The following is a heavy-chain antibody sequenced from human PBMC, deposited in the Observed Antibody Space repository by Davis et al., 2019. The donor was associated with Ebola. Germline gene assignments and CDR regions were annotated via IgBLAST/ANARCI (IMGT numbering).Heavy chain of an antibody. Sequence: PGGSLRLSCAASGFTFSSYAMSWVRQAPGKGLEWVSAISGSGGSTYYADSVKGRFTISRDNSKNTLYLQMNSLRAEDTAVYYCAKDRGVEIFLNHPPGWFDPWGQGTLVTVSS. J-gene: IGHJ5*02. CDR2: ISGSGGST. D-gene: IGHD2-21*01. V-gene: IGHV3-23*01. CDR1: GFTFSSYA. CDR3: AKDRGVEIFLNHPPGWFDP.